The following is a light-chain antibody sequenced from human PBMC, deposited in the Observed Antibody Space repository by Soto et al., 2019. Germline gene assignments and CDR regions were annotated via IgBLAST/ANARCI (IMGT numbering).Light chain of an antibody. CDR2: AAS. J-gene: IGKJ3*01. V-gene: IGKV1-39*01. CDR1: QSISSY. CDR3: QQSYSFFFT. Sequence: DIQMTQSPSSLSASVGDRVTITCRASQSISSYLNWYQQKPGKAPKLLIYAASSLQSGVPSRFSGSGSGTDFTLTISSLQPEDFATYYCQQSYSFFFTFGPGTKVDIK.